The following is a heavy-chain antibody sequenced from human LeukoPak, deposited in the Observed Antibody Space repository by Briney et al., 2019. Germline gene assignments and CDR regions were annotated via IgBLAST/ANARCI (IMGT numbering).Heavy chain of an antibody. CDR1: GYTLTELS. CDR2: FDPEDGET. J-gene: IGHJ4*02. CDR3: ARDFIPLVREKTPDNDY. D-gene: IGHD3-10*01. Sequence: ASVKVSCKVSGYTLTELSMHWVRQAPGKGLGWMGGFDPEDGETIYAQEFQGRVTITRDTSASTAYMELSSLRSEDTAVYYCARDFIPLVREKTPDNDYWGQGTLVTVSS. V-gene: IGHV1-24*01.